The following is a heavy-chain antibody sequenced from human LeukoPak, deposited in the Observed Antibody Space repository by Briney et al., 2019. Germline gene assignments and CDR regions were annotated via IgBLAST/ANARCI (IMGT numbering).Heavy chain of an antibody. D-gene: IGHD1-7*01. CDR1: GGAISSSINY. CDR2: MYYSGST. Sequence: SETLSLTCTVSGGAISSSINYCGWIRQPPGTGLEWIGSMYYSGSTCYNPSLKSRVTISVDTAKNQFSLKLSSVTAADTAVYYCARRELLWYFDLWGRGTLVTVSS. CDR3: ARRELLWYFDL. J-gene: IGHJ2*01. V-gene: IGHV4-39*01.